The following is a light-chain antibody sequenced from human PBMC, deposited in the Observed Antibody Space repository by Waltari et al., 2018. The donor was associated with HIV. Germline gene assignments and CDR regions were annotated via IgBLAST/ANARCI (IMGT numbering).Light chain of an antibody. Sequence: QSVLTQPPSASRTPGQRVTISCSGSSSNIGNNYVYWYHQLPGTAPKLLIYRSNQRPSGVPDRFSGSKSGTSASLAISGLRSEDEADYYCAAWDDSLSGPVFGGGTKLTVL. V-gene: IGLV1-47*01. J-gene: IGLJ3*02. CDR1: SSNIGNNY. CDR2: RSN. CDR3: AAWDDSLSGPV.